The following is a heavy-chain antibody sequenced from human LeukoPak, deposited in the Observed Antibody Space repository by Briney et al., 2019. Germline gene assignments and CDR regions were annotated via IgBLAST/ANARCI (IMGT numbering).Heavy chain of an antibody. Sequence: PGXSLRLSCADSGFTFSSYAMSWVRQAPGKGLEWVSAISGSGGSTYYADSLKGRFTISRDNSKNTLYLQMNSLRAEDTAVYYCARVYYYDSSGYFGYWGQGTLVTVSS. CDR1: GFTFSSYA. CDR3: ARVYYYDSSGYFGY. CDR2: ISGSGGST. J-gene: IGHJ4*02. V-gene: IGHV3-23*01. D-gene: IGHD3-22*01.